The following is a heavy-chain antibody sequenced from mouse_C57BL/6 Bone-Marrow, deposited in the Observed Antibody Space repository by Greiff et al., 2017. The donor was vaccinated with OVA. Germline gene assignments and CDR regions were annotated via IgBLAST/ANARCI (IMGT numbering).Heavy chain of an antibody. CDR1: GYTFTSYW. CDR2: IYPGSGST. J-gene: IGHJ3*01. D-gene: IGHD4-1*01. Sequence: LQESGAELVKPGASVKMSCKASGYTFTSYWITWVKQRPGQGLEWIGDIYPGSGSTNYNEKFKSKATLTVDTSSSTAYMQLSSLTSEDSAVYYCARGLGRRAYWGQGTLVTVSA. CDR3: ARGLGRRAY. V-gene: IGHV1-55*01.